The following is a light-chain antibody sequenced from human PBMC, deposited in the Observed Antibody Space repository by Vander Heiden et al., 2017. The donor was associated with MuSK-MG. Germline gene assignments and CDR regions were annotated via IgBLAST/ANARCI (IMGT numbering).Light chain of an antibody. J-gene: IGKJ4*01. V-gene: IGKV3-20*01. CDR1: QSVSTTS. CDR2: GTS. Sequence: EIVLTQSPGTLPLFPGERATLSCRASQSVSTTSLAWYQQKPGQAPKLLIFGTSRRATGIPDRFSGSGYGTHFTLTISRREPEDFALYYCQQNCDSPGLTFGGGTKVETK. CDR3: QQNCDSPGLT.